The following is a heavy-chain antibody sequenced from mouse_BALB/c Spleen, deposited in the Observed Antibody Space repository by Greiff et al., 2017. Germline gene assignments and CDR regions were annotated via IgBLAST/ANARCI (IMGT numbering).Heavy chain of an antibody. Sequence: EVKLMESGGGLVQPKGSLKLSCAASGFTFNTYAMNWVRQAPGKGLEWVARIRSKSNNYATYYADSVKDRFTISRDDSQSMLYLQMNNLKTEDTAMYYCVRHGAMDDWGQGTSVTVSS. V-gene: IGHV10-1*02. CDR2: IRSKSNNYAT. CDR3: VRHGAMDD. CDR1: GFTFNTYA. J-gene: IGHJ4*01.